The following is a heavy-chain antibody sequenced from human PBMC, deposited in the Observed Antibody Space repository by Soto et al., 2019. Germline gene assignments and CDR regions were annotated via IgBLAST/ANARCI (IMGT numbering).Heavy chain of an antibody. J-gene: IGHJ5*02. CDR2: IYYSGST. CDR1: ASSISSGYYY. CDR3: ARGLAAATNWFDP. Sequence: PSETLSLTCTVSASSISSGYYYLSWIRQPPGKGLEWIGYIYYSGSTYYNPSLKSRVTISVDTSKNQFSLKLSSVTAADTAVYYCARGLAAATNWFDPWGQGTLVTVSS. V-gene: IGHV4-30-4*01. D-gene: IGHD2-15*01.